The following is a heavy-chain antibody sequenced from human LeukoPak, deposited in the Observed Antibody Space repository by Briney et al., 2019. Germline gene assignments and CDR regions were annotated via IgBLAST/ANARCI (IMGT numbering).Heavy chain of an antibody. CDR3: ATYDLWTTYYTFQY. CDR1: GFIFNNYA. Sequence: GGSLRLSCAASGFIFNNYAMSWVRQAPGKGLEWVSSISTTGSTTYYADSVRGRFTISRDNSQNTLSLQMDSLTAADTTVYSCATYDLWTTYYTFQYWGQGTLVSVSS. CDR2: ISTTGSTT. J-gene: IGHJ4*02. V-gene: IGHV3-23*01. D-gene: IGHD3-3*01.